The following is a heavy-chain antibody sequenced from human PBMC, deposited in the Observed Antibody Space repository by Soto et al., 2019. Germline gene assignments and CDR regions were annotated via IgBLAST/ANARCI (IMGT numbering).Heavy chain of an antibody. Sequence: SETLSLTCTVSGGSISSYYWSWIRQPPGKGLEWIGYIYYSGSTNYNPSLKSRVTISVGTSKNQFSLKLSSVTAADTAVYYCASGYGSGRHAAFDILGQGTMVPVSS. CDR2: IYYSGST. CDR3: ASGYGSGRHAAFDI. J-gene: IGHJ3*02. CDR1: GGSISSYY. V-gene: IGHV4-59*01. D-gene: IGHD3-10*01.